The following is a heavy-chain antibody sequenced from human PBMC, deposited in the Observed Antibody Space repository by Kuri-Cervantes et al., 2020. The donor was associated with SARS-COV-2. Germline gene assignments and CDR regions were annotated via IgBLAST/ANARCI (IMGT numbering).Heavy chain of an antibody. Sequence: SETLSLTCTVSGGSISSSSYYWGWIRQPPGKGLEWIGSIYYSGSTYYNLSLNSRVTISVDTSKNQFSLKLTSVTAADTAVYYCVRVDCSAGTCYRRSFDYWGRGTLVTVSS. CDR1: GGSISSSSYY. J-gene: IGHJ4*02. CDR3: VRVDCSAGTCYRRSFDY. V-gene: IGHV4-39*01. D-gene: IGHD2-15*01. CDR2: IYYSGST.